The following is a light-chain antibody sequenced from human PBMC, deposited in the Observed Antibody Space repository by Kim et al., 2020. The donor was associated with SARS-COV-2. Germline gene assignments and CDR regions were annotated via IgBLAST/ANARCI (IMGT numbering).Light chain of an antibody. CDR3: QAWDSSTAV. CDR2: QDS. Sequence: VTPAHTASSTSSGDKVGDKYACWYQQKPGQSPVLVIYQDSKRPSGIPERFSGSNSGNTATLTVSGTQAMDEADYYCQAWDSSTAVFGGGTQLTVL. CDR1: KVGDKY. J-gene: IGLJ3*02. V-gene: IGLV3-1*01.